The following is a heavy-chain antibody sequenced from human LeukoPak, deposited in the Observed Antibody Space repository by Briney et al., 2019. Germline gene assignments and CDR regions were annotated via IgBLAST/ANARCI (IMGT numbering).Heavy chain of an antibody. Sequence: GASVKVSCKASGYTFTGYYMHWVRQAPGQGLEWMGWINPNSGGTNYAQKFQGRVTMTRDTSISTAYMELSRLRSDDTAVYYCARDLTTYYYDSSGSFDYWGQGTLVTVSS. J-gene: IGHJ4*02. D-gene: IGHD3-22*01. CDR2: INPNSGGT. V-gene: IGHV1-2*02. CDR3: ARDLTTYYYDSSGSFDY. CDR1: GYTFTGYY.